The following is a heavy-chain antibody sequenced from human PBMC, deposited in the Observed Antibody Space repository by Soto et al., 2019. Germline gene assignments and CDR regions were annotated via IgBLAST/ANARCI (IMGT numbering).Heavy chain of an antibody. D-gene: IGHD4-17*01. Sequence: QVQLQESGPGLVKPSQTLSLTCTVSGGSISTGGYYWTWIRQHPGKGLEWIGYIYYSGSTYYNPSLKSRVTISVDTSKNQFSLKLASVTAADTAVYYCARGLSVTLFDNWGQGTLVTVSS. CDR3: ARGLSVTLFDN. J-gene: IGHJ4*02. CDR2: IYYSGST. V-gene: IGHV4-31*03. CDR1: GGSISTGGYY.